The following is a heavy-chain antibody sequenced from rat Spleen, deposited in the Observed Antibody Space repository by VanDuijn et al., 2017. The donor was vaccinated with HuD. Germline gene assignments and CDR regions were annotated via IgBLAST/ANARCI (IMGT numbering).Heavy chain of an antibody. Sequence: EVKLVESGGNLIQPGGSLKLSCVASGFTFYNYDMAWVRQAPTKGLEWVATINYDGSRTYYRDSVKGRFTISRDNATSTLYLQMDSLRSEDTATYYCARSVFDYWGQGVMVTVSS. CDR1: GFTFYNYD. CDR3: ARSVFDY. J-gene: IGHJ2*01. CDR2: INYDGSRT. V-gene: IGHV5-29*01.